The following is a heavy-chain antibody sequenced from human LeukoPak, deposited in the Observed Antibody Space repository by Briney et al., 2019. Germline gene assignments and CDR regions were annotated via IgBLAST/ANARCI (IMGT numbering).Heavy chain of an antibody. CDR3: ARDTVTSFYFDY. Sequence: SVKVSCKASGGTFSSYAINWVRQAPGQGLEWMGGIIPIFGTANYAQKFQGRVTITADESTSTAYMELSSLRSEDTAVYYCARDTVTSFYFDYWGQGTLVTVSS. V-gene: IGHV1-69*01. J-gene: IGHJ4*02. D-gene: IGHD4-11*01. CDR1: GGTFSSYA. CDR2: IIPIFGTA.